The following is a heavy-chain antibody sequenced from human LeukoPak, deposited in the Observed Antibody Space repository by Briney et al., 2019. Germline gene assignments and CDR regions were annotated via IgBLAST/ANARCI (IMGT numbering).Heavy chain of an antibody. Sequence: GGSLRLSCAAFGFTFSSSGMHWFRQAPGKGLEWLAVISYDGSNKYYAGSLKGRFTISRVNSKNTLYLQMNSLRAEDTAVYYCAKPRGIQLWSSFDYWGQGTLVTVSS. J-gene: IGHJ4*02. D-gene: IGHD5-18*01. V-gene: IGHV3-30*18. CDR2: ISYDGSNK. CDR1: GFTFSSSG. CDR3: AKPRGIQLWSSFDY.